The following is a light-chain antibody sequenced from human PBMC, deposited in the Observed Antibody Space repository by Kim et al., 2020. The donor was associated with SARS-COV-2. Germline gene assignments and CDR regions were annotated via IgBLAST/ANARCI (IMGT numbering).Light chain of an antibody. CDR3: NCRDTSGDHWV. Sequence: ALGPTVRITCQGDSLRSCYATWYQQKPGQAPVLVIYAKNKRPSGIPDRFSGSGSGNTASLTIAGAQAEDEADYYCNCRDTSGDHWVFGGGTQLTVL. V-gene: IGLV3-19*01. CDR2: AKN. J-gene: IGLJ3*02. CDR1: SLRSCY.